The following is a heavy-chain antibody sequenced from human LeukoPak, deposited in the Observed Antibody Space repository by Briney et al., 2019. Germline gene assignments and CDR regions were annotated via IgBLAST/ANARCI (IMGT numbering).Heavy chain of an antibody. D-gene: IGHD3-22*01. CDR2: ISYDGSDK. V-gene: IGHV3-30*03. J-gene: IGHJ4*02. CDR1: GFTFSGCG. CDR3: ARDIYYDSSGYYGSVY. Sequence: GGSLRLSCAASGFTFSGCGMHWVRQAPGKGLEWVTVISYDGSDKYYADSVKGRFTISRDNSWNTLYLQMNSLRAEDTAIYYCARDIYYDSSGYYGSVYWGQGTLVTVSS.